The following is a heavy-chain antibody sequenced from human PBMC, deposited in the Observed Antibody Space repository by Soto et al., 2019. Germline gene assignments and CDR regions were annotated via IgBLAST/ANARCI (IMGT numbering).Heavy chain of an antibody. CDR3: ASYYDILTGYSPDVYGMDV. J-gene: IGHJ6*02. Sequence: TSETLSLTCTVSGGSISSSSYYWGWIRQPPGKGLEWIGSIYYSGSTYYNPSLKSRVTISVDTSKNQFSLKLSSVTAADTAVYYCASYYDILTGYSPDVYGMDVWGQGTTVTVS. V-gene: IGHV4-39*01. CDR2: IYYSGST. D-gene: IGHD3-9*01. CDR1: GGSISSSSYY.